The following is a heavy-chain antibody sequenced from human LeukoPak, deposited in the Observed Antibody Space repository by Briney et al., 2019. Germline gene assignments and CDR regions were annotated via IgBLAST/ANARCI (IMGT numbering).Heavy chain of an antibody. J-gene: IGHJ4*02. Sequence: QPGGSLRLSCAASGFTFDDYAMHWVRQAPGKGLEWVSIISGDGGSTYYADSVKGRFTISRDNSKNSLYLQMNSLRTEDTALYYCAKDSPDYYDSSDPQGYWGQGTLVTVSS. CDR3: AKDSPDYYDSSDPQGY. CDR2: ISGDGGST. CDR1: GFTFDDYA. V-gene: IGHV3-43*02. D-gene: IGHD3-22*01.